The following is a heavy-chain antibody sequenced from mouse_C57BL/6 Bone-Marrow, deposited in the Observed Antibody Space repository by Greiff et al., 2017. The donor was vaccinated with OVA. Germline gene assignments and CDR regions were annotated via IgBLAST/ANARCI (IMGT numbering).Heavy chain of an antibody. Sequence: EVKLVESGAELVRPGASVKLSCTASGFNIKDNYMHWVKQRPEQGLEWIGWIDPENGDTEYASKFQGKATITADTSSNTAYLQLSSLTSEDTAVYYCTTSSHYYGSSYVGYFDVWGTGTTVTVSS. CDR2: IDPENGDT. D-gene: IGHD1-1*01. V-gene: IGHV14-4*01. J-gene: IGHJ1*03. CDR1: GFNIKDNY. CDR3: TTSSHYYGSSYVGYFDV.